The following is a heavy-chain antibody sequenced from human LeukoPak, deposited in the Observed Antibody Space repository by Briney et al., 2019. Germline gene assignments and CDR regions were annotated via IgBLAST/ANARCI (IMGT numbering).Heavy chain of an antibody. J-gene: IGHJ4*02. CDR3: ARGKYCGGNCYGGADY. CDR1: GGSIRSYY. CDR2: IQYSGNT. D-gene: IGHD2-21*02. V-gene: IGHV4-59*06. Sequence: PSETLSLTCTVSGGSIRSYYWSWIRQPPGKGLEWIGYIQYSGNTYYNPSLRSRVTMSVDTSKNQFSLKLSSVTAADTAVYYCARGKYCGGNCYGGADYWGQGTLVTVSS.